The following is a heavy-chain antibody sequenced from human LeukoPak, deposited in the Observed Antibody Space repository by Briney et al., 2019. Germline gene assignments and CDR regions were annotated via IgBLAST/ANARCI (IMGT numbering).Heavy chain of an antibody. V-gene: IGHV4-61*02. CDR3: ASWGYYYYYMDV. CDR1: GGSISSGSYY. D-gene: IGHD3-16*01. J-gene: IGHJ6*03. Sequence: SETLSLTCTVSGGSISSGSYYWSWIRQPAGKGLEWIGRIYISGSTNYNPSLKSRVTISVDTSKNQFSLKLSSVTAADTAVYYCASWGYYYYYMDVWGKGTTVTVSS. CDR2: IYISGST.